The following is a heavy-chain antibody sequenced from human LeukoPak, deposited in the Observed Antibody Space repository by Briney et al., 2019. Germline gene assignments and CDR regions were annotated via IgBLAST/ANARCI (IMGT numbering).Heavy chain of an antibody. CDR3: ARGKVVAGTPGQNSWDY. CDR1: HGSINNYH. V-gene: IGHV4-4*07. D-gene: IGHD6-19*01. J-gene: IGHJ4*02. CDR2: IYSGGDT. Sequence: SETLSLTCTVSHGSINNYHWGWIRQSAGKGLEWIGRIYSGGDTNYNPSLKSRVTMSVDTSKNQFSLKLNSVTAADTAVYFCARGKVVAGTPGQNSWDYWGQGTLVTVSS.